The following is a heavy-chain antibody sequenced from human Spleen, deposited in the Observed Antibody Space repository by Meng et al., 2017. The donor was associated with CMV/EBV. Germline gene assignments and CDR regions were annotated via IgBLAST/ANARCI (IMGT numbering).Heavy chain of an antibody. CDR2: VYYDGSNQ. CDR1: GFIFSSYA. CDR3: AKDRVARWLAAEVDYYGMDA. V-gene: IGHV3-33*06. J-gene: IGHJ6*02. D-gene: IGHD6-19*01. Sequence: GESLKISCAPSGFIFSSYAMHWVRQAPGKGLEWVALVYYDGSNQYYSDSVRGRFNISRDNSKNTLFLQKNSLRGEDTGVYYCAKDRVARWLAAEVDYYGMDAWGQETTVTVSS.